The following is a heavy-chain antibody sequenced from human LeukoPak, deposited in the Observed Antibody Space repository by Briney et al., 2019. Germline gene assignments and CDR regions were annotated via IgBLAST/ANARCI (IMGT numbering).Heavy chain of an antibody. V-gene: IGHV1-69*05. CDR2: IIPIFGTA. Sequence: APVKVSCKASGGTFSSYAISWVRQAPGQGLEWMGRIIPIFGTANYAQKFQGRVTITTDESTSTAYMELSSLRSEDTAVYYRARWGGYYYDSSGYFDYWGQGTLVTVSS. J-gene: IGHJ4*02. D-gene: IGHD3-22*01. CDR3: ARWGGYYYDSSGYFDY. CDR1: GGTFSSYA.